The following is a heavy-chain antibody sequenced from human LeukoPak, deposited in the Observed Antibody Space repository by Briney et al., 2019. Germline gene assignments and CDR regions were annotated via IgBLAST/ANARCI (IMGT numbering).Heavy chain of an antibody. V-gene: IGHV1-8*01. J-gene: IGHJ6*02. CDR1: GYTFTSYD. D-gene: IGHD3-9*01. CDR3: ARGLRYFDWLPHDYYYYGMDV. Sequence: ASVKVSCKASGYTFTSYDINWVRQATGHGLEWMGWMNPNSGNTGYAQKFQGRVTMTRNTSISTAYMELSSLRSEDTAVYYCARGLRYFDWLPHDYYYYGMDVWGQGTTVTVSS. CDR2: MNPNSGNT.